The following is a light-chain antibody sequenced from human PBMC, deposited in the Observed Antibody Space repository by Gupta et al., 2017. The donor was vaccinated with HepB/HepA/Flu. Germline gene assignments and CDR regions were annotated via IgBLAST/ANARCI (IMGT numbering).Light chain of an antibody. CDR3: QQYGGAPRT. J-gene: IGKJ1*01. CDR2: GAS. CDR1: QSVTTN. V-gene: IGKV3-20*01. Sequence: EIVLMQSPGTLSLSPGERATLSCRATQSVTTNLAWYQQKPGQAPRLLIYGASNRAACVPDRFSGSGSGTDFILTISRLEPEDFAVYYCQQYGGAPRTFGQGTKVETK.